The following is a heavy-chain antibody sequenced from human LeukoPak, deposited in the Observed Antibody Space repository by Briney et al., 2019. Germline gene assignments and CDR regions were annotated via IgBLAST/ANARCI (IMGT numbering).Heavy chain of an antibody. CDR3: ASSYPSWDY. J-gene: IGHJ4*02. CDR1: GGSFSGYY. V-gene: IGHV4-34*01. Sequence: SETLSLTCAVYGGSFSGYYWSWIRQPPGKGLEWIGEINHSGSTYYNPSLKSRVTISVDTSKNQFSLKLSSVTAADTAVYYCASSYPSWDYWGQGTLVTVSS. CDR2: INHSGST.